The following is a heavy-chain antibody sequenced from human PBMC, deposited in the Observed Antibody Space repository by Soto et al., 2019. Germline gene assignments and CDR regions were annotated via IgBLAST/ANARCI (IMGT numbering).Heavy chain of an antibody. CDR1: GGTFSNYA. CDR3: ARGVRTGFYGMDV. V-gene: IGHV1-69*13. CDR2: IIPMFGTS. Sequence: SVKVSCKASGGTFSNYAISWVRQAPGQGLEWVGGIIPMFGTSNYAQNFQGRVSITADESTSTAYVELSSLRSEDTAVYYCARGVRTGFYGMDVWGQGTTVTVSS. J-gene: IGHJ6*02. D-gene: IGHD3-10*01.